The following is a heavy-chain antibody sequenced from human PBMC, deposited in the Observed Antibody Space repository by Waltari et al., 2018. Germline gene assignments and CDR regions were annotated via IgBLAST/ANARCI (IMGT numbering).Heavy chain of an antibody. CDR3: ARTVDSSGYFYYYYGMDV. Sequence: QVQLVQSVAEVTKPGSSVMVSCKASGGTFSSYAFSWVRQAPGQGLEWMGGIIPIFGTANYAQKFQGRVTITTDESTSTAYMELSSLRSEDTAVYYCARTVDSSGYFYYYYGMDVWGQGTTVTVSS. CDR1: GGTFSSYA. V-gene: IGHV1-69*05. J-gene: IGHJ6*02. CDR2: IIPIFGTA. D-gene: IGHD6-6*01.